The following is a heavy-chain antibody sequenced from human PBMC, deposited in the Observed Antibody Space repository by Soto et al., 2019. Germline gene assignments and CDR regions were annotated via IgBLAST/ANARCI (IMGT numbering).Heavy chain of an antibody. V-gene: IGHV4-4*02. CDR1: GGSIISSNW. D-gene: IGHD3-10*01. CDR2: IYHSGST. J-gene: IGHJ4*02. Sequence: QVQLQESCPGLVKPSGTLSLTCAVSGGSIISSNWWSWVRQPPGKGLEWIGEIYHSGSTNYNPSLKSRVTISVDKSKNQFSLKLSSVTAADTAVYYCARDSPSGEQSAFDYWGQGTLVTVSS. CDR3: ARDSPSGEQSAFDY.